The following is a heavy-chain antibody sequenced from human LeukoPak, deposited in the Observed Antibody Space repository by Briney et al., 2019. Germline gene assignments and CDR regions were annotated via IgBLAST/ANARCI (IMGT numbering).Heavy chain of an antibody. V-gene: IGHV3-7*05. CDR2: IKKDGSEE. J-gene: IGHJ3*01. CDR1: GFSFSTSS. CDR3: TKEGM. Sequence: GGSLRLSCATSGFSFSTSSMNWVRQAPGKGLESVAYIKKDGSEEKYVDSVKGRFTISRDNTKNSLYLQMGSLRVEDTAVYYCTKEGMWGQGTMVTVSS.